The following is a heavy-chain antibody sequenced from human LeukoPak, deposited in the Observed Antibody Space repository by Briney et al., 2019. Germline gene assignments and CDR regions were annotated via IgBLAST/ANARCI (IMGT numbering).Heavy chain of an antibody. CDR2: INPNSGGT. V-gene: IGHV1-2*02. CDR3: ARDGTGVYNLVQY. D-gene: IGHD5-24*01. Sequence: GASVPVSRKGSGYTFTGYYMHWVRQAPGQGLEWMGWINPNSGGTNYAQKFQGRVTMTRDTSISAVYMELSRLRSDDTAVYYCARDGTGVYNLVQYWGQGTPVTVSS. J-gene: IGHJ4*02. CDR1: GYTFTGYY.